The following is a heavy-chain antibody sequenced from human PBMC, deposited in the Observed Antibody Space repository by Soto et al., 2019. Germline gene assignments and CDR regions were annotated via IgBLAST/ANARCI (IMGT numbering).Heavy chain of an antibody. Sequence: ASVKVSCKASGYTFTGHYIHWVRQAPEQGPEWMGEIGPESGATRYAQKFQGRVTMTRDTSITTVYMELKNLSPDDTAVYYCGRGRSGQIVVFFWGQGTPVTVSS. CDR2: IGPESGAT. CDR3: GRGRSGQIVVFF. J-gene: IGHJ4*02. V-gene: IGHV1-2*02. CDR1: GYTFTGHY. D-gene: IGHD1-26*01.